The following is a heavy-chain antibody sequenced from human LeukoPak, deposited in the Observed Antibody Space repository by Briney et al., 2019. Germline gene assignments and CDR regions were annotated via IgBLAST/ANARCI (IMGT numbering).Heavy chain of an antibody. CDR2: IKQDGSEK. CDR3: ARGRFHLDSSGYSSFYH. D-gene: IGHD3-22*01. Sequence: GGSPRLSCAASGFTFSSYCMSWVRQAPGRGLEWVANIKQDGSEKYYVDSVKGRFTISRDNAQNSLFLQMSSLRAEDTAVYYCARGRFHLDSSGYSSFYHWGQGTLVTVSS. V-gene: IGHV3-7*01. CDR1: GFTFSSYC. J-gene: IGHJ4*02.